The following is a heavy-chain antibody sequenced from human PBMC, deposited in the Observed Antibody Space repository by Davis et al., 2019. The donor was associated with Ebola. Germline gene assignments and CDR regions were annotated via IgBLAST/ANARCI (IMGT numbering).Heavy chain of an antibody. CDR3: ARCGRRIVPTWYFDL. CDR1: GYTFTGYY. CDR2: INPNSGGT. V-gene: IGHV1-2*02. D-gene: IGHD2/OR15-2a*01. J-gene: IGHJ2*01. Sequence: ASVKVSCKASGYTFTGYYMHWVRQAPGQGLEWMGWINPNSGGTNYAQKFQGRVTMTRDTSISTAYMELSRLRSDDTAVYYCARCGRRIVPTWYFDLWGRGTLVTVSS.